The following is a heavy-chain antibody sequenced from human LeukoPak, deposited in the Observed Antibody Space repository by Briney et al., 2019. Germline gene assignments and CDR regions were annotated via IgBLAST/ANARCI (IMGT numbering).Heavy chain of an antibody. CDR2: INHSGST. CDR3: ARLSPKRGDGYEKAFDY. CDR1: GGSFSGYY. Sequence: PSETLSLTCAVYGGSFSGYYWSWIRQPPGKGLEWIGEINHSGSTNYNPSLKSRVTISVDTSKNQFSLKLSSVTAADTAVYYCARLSPKRGDGYEKAFDYWGQGTLVTVSS. V-gene: IGHV4-34*01. J-gene: IGHJ4*02. D-gene: IGHD5-24*01.